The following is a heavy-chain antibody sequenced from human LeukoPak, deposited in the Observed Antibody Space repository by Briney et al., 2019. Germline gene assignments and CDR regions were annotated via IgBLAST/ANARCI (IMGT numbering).Heavy chain of an antibody. D-gene: IGHD4-17*01. V-gene: IGHV3-53*01. Sequence: GGSLRLSCAASGFTVSSNYMSWVRQAPGKGLEWVSVIYSGGSTHYADSVKGRFTISRDNSKNTLYLQMNSLRAEDTAVYYCASSYDYGDYDYWGQGTLVTVSS. CDR3: ASSYDYGDYDY. CDR1: GFTVSSNY. J-gene: IGHJ4*02. CDR2: IYSGGST.